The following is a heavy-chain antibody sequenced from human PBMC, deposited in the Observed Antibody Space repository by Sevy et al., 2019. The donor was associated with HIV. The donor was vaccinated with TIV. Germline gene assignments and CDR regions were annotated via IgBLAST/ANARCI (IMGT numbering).Heavy chain of an antibody. CDR3: ATPRGGEGDYYDSSGYYFFDY. J-gene: IGHJ4*02. CDR2: FDPEDGET. Sequence: ASVKVSCKVSGYTITELSMHWVRQAPGKGLEWMGGFDPEDGETIYAQKFQGRVTMTEDTSTDTAYMELSSLRSEDTAVYYCATPRGGEGDYYDSSGYYFFDYWGQGTLVTVSS. CDR1: GYTITELS. D-gene: IGHD3-22*01. V-gene: IGHV1-24*01.